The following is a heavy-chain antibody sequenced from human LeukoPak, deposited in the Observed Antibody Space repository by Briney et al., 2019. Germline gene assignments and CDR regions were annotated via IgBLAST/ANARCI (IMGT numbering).Heavy chain of an antibody. CDR3: ATPPFSSSWYFDY. CDR1: GYTFTGYY. Sequence: GASVKVSCKASGYTFTGYYMHWVRQAPGQGLEWMGWINPNSGGTNYAQKFQGRVTMTRDMSISTAYMELSRLRSDDTAVYYCATPPFSSSWYFDYWGQGTLVTVSS. V-gene: IGHV1-2*02. J-gene: IGHJ4*02. CDR2: INPNSGGT. D-gene: IGHD6-13*01.